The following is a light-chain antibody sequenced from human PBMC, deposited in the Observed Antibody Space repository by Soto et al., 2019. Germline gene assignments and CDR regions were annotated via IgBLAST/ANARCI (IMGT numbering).Light chain of an antibody. CDR3: QQYDSSPRT. J-gene: IGKJ1*01. V-gene: IGKV3-20*01. CDR1: QGVSSY. Sequence: EIVLTQSPATLSLSPGERATLSCRASQGVSSYLAWYQQKPGQAPRLLIYDASSRATGISDRFTGSGSGADFTLTITRLEPEDFAVYYCQQYDSSPRTFGQGTKVDIK. CDR2: DAS.